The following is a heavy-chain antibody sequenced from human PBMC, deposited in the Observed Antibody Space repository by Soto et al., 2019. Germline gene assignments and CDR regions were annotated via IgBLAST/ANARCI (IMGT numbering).Heavy chain of an antibody. D-gene: IGHD3-22*01. CDR3: AREGDYYDSSGYYTNDAFDI. J-gene: IGHJ3*02. CDR2: ISYDGSNK. CDR1: GFTFSSYA. Sequence: VGSLRLSCASSGFTFSSYAMHCVREAPGKWLEWVAVISYDGSNKYYADSVKGRFTISRDNSKNTLYLQMNSLRAEDTAVYYCAREGDYYDSSGYYTNDAFDIWGQGTMVTVSS. V-gene: IGHV3-30-3*01.